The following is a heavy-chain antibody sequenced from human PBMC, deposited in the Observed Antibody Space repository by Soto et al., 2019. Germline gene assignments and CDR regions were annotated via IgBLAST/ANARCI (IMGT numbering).Heavy chain of an antibody. CDR1: GGSISSSSYY. CDR2: IYYSGST. V-gene: IGHV4-39*01. J-gene: IGHJ6*02. CDR3: ASHYDYVWGSYRYGMDV. D-gene: IGHD3-16*02. Sequence: QLQLQESGPGLVKPSETLSLTCTVSGGSISSSSYYWGWIRQPPGKGLEWIGSIYYSGSTYYNPSLQSRVTISVDTSKNQFSLKLSSVTAADTAVYYCASHYDYVWGSYRYGMDVWGQGTTVTVSS.